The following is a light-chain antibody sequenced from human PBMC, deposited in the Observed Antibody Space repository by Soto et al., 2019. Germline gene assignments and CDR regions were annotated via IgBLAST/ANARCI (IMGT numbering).Light chain of an antibody. CDR2: SAS. CDR1: QSVSNK. J-gene: IGKJ5*01. CDR3: QQYNNCPIT. V-gene: IGKV3-15*01. Sequence: EIVMTQSPATLSVSPGERATLSCRASQSVSNKLAWYQQKPGQAPRLLIYSASTRATDIPARFSGSGSGTEFTLTISSLQSEDFAVYYCQQYNNCPITFGQGTRLEIK.